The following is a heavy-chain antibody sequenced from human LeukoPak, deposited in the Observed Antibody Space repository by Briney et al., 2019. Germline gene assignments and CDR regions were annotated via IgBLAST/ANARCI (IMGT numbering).Heavy chain of an antibody. CDR2: VSGTGGST. V-gene: IGHV3-23*01. Sequence: GGSLRLSCAASGFTFSNCDMSWVRQAPGKGLEWVSAVSGTGGSTYYADSVKGRFTISRDNSKNTLYQEMNSLRGEDTAVYYCAKDASRGTYFDYWGQGTPVTVSP. J-gene: IGHJ4*02. CDR3: AKDASRGTYFDY. D-gene: IGHD5-24*01. CDR1: GFTFSNCD.